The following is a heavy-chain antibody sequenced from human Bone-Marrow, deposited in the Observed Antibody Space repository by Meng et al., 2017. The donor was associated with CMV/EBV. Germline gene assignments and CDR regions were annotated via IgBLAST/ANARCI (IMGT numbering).Heavy chain of an antibody. D-gene: IGHD6-19*01. CDR1: GYSLTNYG. Sequence: SGYSLTNYGVNWMRQAPGQGPEWLGWISAYNGDTMYAPKVQGRVTMTTDTSTSTAYMELRGLRSDDTAVYYCARDAGTIAVSGIGDYWGQGTLVTVSS. CDR3: ARDAGTIAVSGIGDY. V-gene: IGHV1-18*01. J-gene: IGHJ4*02. CDR2: ISAYNGDT.